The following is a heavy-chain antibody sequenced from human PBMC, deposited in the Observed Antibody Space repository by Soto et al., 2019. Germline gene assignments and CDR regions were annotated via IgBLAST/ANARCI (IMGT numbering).Heavy chain of an antibody. D-gene: IGHD2-15*01. CDR2: IHYTGIT. Sequence: QLQLQESGPGLVKPSETLSLTCTVSGDSISSRDYYWGWIRQPPGKGLEYIGIIHYTGITYYNPSLNSRVAISVDTSNNQFSLKLRSVTAADTAIYHCARYVVAASTRFHFDYWGQGTLVIVSS. CDR1: GDSISSRDYY. V-gene: IGHV4-39*01. J-gene: IGHJ4*02. CDR3: ARYVVAASTRFHFDY.